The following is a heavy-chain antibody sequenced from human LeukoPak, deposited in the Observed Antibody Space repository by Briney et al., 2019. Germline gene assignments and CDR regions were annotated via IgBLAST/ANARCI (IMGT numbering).Heavy chain of an antibody. J-gene: IGHJ6*02. CDR2: IYSGGST. CDR3: ARDQYYDFWSGYLPYYYGMDV. Sequence: PGGSLRLSCAASGFTVSSNYMSWVRQAPGKGLEWVSVIYSGGSTYYADSVKGRFTISRHNSKNTLYLQMNSLRAEDTAVYYCARDQYYDFWSGYLPYYYGMDVWGQGTTVTVSS. D-gene: IGHD3-3*01. CDR1: GFTVSSNY. V-gene: IGHV3-53*04.